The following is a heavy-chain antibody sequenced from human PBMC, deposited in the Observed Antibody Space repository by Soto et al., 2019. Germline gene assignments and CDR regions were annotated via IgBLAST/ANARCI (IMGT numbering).Heavy chain of an antibody. CDR2: ISYDGSNK. D-gene: IGHD2-15*01. J-gene: IGHJ4*02. V-gene: IGHV3-30-3*01. Sequence: QVQLVESGGGVVQPGRSLRLSCAASGFTFSSYAMHWVRQAPGKGLEWVAVISYDGSNKYYADSVKGRFTISRDNSKNTLYLQMNSLRAEDTAVYYCARALTRYCSGGSCYSGYWGQGTLVTVSS. CDR3: ARALTRYCSGGSCYSGY. CDR1: GFTFSSYA.